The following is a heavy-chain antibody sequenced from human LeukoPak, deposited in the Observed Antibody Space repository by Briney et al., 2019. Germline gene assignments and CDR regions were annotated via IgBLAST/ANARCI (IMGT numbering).Heavy chain of an antibody. V-gene: IGHV1-69*02. J-gene: IGHJ4*02. CDR1: GGTFSSYT. CDR2: IIPILGIA. CDR3: ASPPINNYDSSGYYPY. Sequence: ASVKVSCKASGGTFSSYTISWVRQAPGRGLEWMGRIIPILGIANYAQKFQGRVTITADKSTSTAYMELSSLRSEDTAVYYCASPPINNYDSSGYYPYWGQGTLVTVSS. D-gene: IGHD3-22*01.